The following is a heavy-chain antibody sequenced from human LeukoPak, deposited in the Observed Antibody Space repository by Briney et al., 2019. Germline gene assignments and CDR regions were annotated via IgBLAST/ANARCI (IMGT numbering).Heavy chain of an antibody. J-gene: IGHJ6*03. D-gene: IGHD6-6*01. V-gene: IGHV3-21*04. Sequence: GGSLRLSCAASGFTFSSYSMNWVRQAPGKGLEWVSSISSSSSYIYYADSVKGRFTISRDNAKNSLYLQMNSLRAEDTAVYYCARGSSYYYYYYMDVWGKGTTVTVSS. CDR1: GFTFSSYS. CDR3: ARGSSYYYYYYMDV. CDR2: ISSSSSYI.